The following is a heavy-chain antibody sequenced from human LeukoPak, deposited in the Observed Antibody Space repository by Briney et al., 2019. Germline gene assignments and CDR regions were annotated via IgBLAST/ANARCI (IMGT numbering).Heavy chain of an antibody. CDR1: GFTFSDYY. V-gene: IGHV3-11*05. J-gene: IGHJ4*02. Sequence: GGSLRLSCAASGFTFSDYYMSWIRQARGKGLEWVSYISISSSYTKYADSVKGRFTISRDNAKKSLYLQMNSLRADDSAVYYCARDRAPSGFYLGDFYYWGQGALVTVSS. CDR3: ARDRAPSGFYLGDFYY. D-gene: IGHD3-22*01. CDR2: ISISSSYT.